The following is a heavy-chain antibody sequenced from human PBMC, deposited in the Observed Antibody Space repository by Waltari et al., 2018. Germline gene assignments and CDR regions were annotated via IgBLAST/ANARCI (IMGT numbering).Heavy chain of an antibody. J-gene: IGHJ4*02. CDR2: IVRDGSIT. CDR1: GFSFGSYW. CDR3: ARDYYYSIDY. D-gene: IGHD3-10*01. Sequence: EVQLVESGGGLVQPGGSLRLSCAASGFSFGSYWMNWVSQAPGKGLVWVSRIVRDGSITSYADSVKGRFTISRDNAKNTLYLQMNSLRDEDTAVYYCARDYYYSIDYWGQGTVVTVSS. V-gene: IGHV3-74*01.